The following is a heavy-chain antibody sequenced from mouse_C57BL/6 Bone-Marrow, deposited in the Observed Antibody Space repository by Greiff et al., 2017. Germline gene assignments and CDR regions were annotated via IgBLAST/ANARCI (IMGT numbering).Heavy chain of an antibody. J-gene: IGHJ4*01. D-gene: IGHD2-4*01. CDR2: ISNLAYSI. CDR3: ARRGDDYDGAMDY. CDR1: GFTFSDYG. Sequence: EVQVVESGGGLVQPGGSLKLSCAASGFTFSDYGMAWVRQAPRKGPEWVAFISNLAYSIYYADTVTGRFTISRENAKNTLYLEMSSLRSEDTAMYYCARRGDDYDGAMDYWGQGTSVTVSS. V-gene: IGHV5-15*01.